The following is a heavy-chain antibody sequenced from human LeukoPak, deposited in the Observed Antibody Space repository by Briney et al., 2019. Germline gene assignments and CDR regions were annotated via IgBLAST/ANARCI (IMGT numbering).Heavy chain of an antibody. V-gene: IGHV3-30*18. CDR2: ISYDGSNK. Sequence: GRSLRLSCAASGFTFSSYGMHWVRQAPGKGLEWVAVISYDGSNKYYADSVKGRFTISRDNSKNTLYLQMNSLRAEDTAVYYCAKVNWDGYNQAGYFDYWGQGTLVTVSS. CDR1: GFTFSSYG. CDR3: AKVNWDGYNQAGYFDY. J-gene: IGHJ4*02. D-gene: IGHD5-24*01.